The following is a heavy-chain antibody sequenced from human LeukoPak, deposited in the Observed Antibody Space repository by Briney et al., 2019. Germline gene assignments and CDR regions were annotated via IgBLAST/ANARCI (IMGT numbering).Heavy chain of an antibody. CDR3: ARDRSSYYDFWSGTQADAFDI. CDR2: IYYSGST. CDR1: GGSISSYS. D-gene: IGHD3-3*01. J-gene: IGHJ3*02. V-gene: IGHV4-59*01. Sequence: SETLSLTCTVSGGSISSYSWSWIRQPPGKGLEWIGSIYYSGSTNYNPSLKSRVTISVETSKNQFSLKLSSVTAADTAVYYCARDRSSYYDFWSGTQADAFDIWGQGTMVTVSS.